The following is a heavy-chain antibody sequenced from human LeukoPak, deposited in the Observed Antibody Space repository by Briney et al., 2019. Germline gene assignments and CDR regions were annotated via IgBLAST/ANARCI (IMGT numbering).Heavy chain of an antibody. V-gene: IGHV3-7*02. CDR2: IKQDGSEK. CDR1: GFTFSTYW. D-gene: IGHD3-16*02. CDR3: ARGGADYVWGSYRFDY. J-gene: IGHJ4*02. Sequence: GGSLRLSCAASGFTFSTYWMSWVRQAPGKGLEWVANIKQDGSEKNYVDSVEGRFTISRDNAYNSLYLQMNSLRAEDTAVYYCARGGADYVWGSYRFDYWGQGTLVTVSS.